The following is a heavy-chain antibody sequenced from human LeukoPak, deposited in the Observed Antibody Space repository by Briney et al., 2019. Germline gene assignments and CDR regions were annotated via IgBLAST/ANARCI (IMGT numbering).Heavy chain of an antibody. Sequence: GGSLRLSCAASGFSFNSYAMCWVCQAPGKGPEWVSTISAGGGSTYYGDSVRGRFTISRDNSKNTLYLQMHSLRAEDTAVYYCAKAPHSEWYTHFDHWGQGILVTVSS. D-gene: IGHD6-19*01. CDR1: GFSFNSYA. V-gene: IGHV3-23*01. CDR2: ISAGGGST. CDR3: AKAPHSEWYTHFDH. J-gene: IGHJ4*02.